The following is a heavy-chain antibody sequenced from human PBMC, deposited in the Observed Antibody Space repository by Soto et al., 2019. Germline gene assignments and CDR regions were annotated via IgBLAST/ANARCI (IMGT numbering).Heavy chain of an antibody. CDR2: IRYDGGNI. CDR1: GNIFSGYG. Sequence: GGSLRLSCAASGNIFSGYGMHWVRQAPGKGLEWVAVIRYDGGNIYYADSVQGRFTISRDNSKNTLYLQMSSLRAEDMAVYYCARTYCSGGSCYSGAFDIWGQGTMVTVSS. V-gene: IGHV3-30*02. J-gene: IGHJ3*02. CDR3: ARTYCSGGSCYSGAFDI. D-gene: IGHD2-15*01.